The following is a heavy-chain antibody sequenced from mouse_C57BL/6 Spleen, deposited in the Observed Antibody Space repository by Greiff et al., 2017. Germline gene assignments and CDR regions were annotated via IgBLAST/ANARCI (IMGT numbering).Heavy chain of an antibody. CDR3: TTLATIVTGIFFDY. J-gene: IGHJ2*01. Sequence: VQLQQSGAELVRPGASVKLSCTASGFNIKDYYMHWVKQRPEKGLEWIGRISPEDGATEYAPKFQGKATMPADTSPNTAYLQLSSLTSEDTAVYYCTTLATIVTGIFFDYWGQGTTLTVSS. D-gene: IGHD2-2*01. CDR1: GFNIKDYY. CDR2: ISPEDGAT. V-gene: IGHV14-1*01.